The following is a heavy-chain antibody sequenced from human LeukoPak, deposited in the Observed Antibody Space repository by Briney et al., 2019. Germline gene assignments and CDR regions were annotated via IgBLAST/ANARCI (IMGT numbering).Heavy chain of an antibody. CDR2: IDYNGDT. D-gene: IGHD1-26*01. V-gene: IGHV4-59*12. CDR1: GGSISSYY. CDR3: AREKNSGSYISLYYYYYYMDV. Sequence: SETLSLTCTVSGGSISSYYWSWIRQPPGKGLEWIGYIDYNGDTNYNPSLKSRVIISVDTSKNQFSLKLSSVTAADTAVYCCAREKNSGSYISLYYYYYYMDVWGKGTTVTVSS. J-gene: IGHJ6*03.